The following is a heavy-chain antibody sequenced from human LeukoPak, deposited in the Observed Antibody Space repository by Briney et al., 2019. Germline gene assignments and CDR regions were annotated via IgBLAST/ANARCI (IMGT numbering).Heavy chain of an antibody. CDR3: ASRDYYDSSGYYDAFDI. CDR2: ISGSGDST. CDR1: GFTFSSYA. J-gene: IGHJ3*02. Sequence: PGGSLRLSCAASGFTFSSYAMSWVRQAPGKGLEWVSTISGSGDSTYYADSVKGRFTISRDNSKNTLYLQMNSLRAEDTAVYYCASRDYYDSSGYYDAFDIWGQGTMVTVSS. V-gene: IGHV3-23*01. D-gene: IGHD3-22*01.